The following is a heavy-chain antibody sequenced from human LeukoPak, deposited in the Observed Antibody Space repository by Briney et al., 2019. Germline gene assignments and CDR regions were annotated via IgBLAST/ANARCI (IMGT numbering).Heavy chain of an antibody. CDR2: IYYGGGT. Sequence: SETLSLTCTVSGGSISSHYWSWIRRPPGKGLEWIGYIYYGGGTNYNPSLKSRVTISVDTSKNQFSLKLSSVTAADTAVYYCARERRSGTLDYWGQGTLVTVSS. CDR3: ARERRSGTLDY. CDR1: GGSISSHY. D-gene: IGHD2-15*01. J-gene: IGHJ4*02. V-gene: IGHV4-59*11.